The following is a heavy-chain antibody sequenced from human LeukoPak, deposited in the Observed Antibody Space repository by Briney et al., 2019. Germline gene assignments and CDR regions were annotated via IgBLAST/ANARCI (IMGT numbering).Heavy chain of an antibody. V-gene: IGHV3-20*04. D-gene: IGHD6-13*01. J-gene: IGHJ3*02. CDR2: INWNGGST. Sequence: GGSLRLSCAASGFTFDDYGMSWVRQAPGKGLEWVSGINWNGGSTGYADSVKGRFTISRDNAKNSLYLQMNSLRAEDTALYYCARGYIAGTGTHRGAFDIWGQGTMVTVSS. CDR3: ARGYIAGTGTHRGAFDI. CDR1: GFTFDDYG.